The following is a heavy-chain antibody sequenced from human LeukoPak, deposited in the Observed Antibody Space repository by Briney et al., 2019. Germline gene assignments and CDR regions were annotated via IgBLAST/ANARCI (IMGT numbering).Heavy chain of an antibody. CDR3: TGDVYQH. J-gene: IGHJ1*01. CDR2: IYSGGST. Sequence: GGSLRLSCAASGFTFSSYAMSWVRQAPGKGLEWVSIIYSGGSTNYADSVKGRFTISRDNSKNTVYLQMNSLRAEDTAVYYCTGDVYQHWGQGTLVTVSS. V-gene: IGHV3-53*01. CDR1: GFTFSSYA. D-gene: IGHD1-14*01.